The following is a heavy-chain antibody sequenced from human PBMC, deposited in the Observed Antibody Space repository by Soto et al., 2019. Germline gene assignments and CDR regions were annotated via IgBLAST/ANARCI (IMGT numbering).Heavy chain of an antibody. Sequence: PGESLKISCKGSGYIFTSYWIGWVRQMPGKGLEWMGIIYPGDSDTRYSPSFQGPVTISADKSTSTAYLQSSSLKASDTAMYYCAGSGGGQKKKPQKYYYGMDVWGQGNTVTVSS. CDR1: GYIFTSYW. J-gene: IGHJ6*02. CDR3: AGSGGGQKKKPQKYYYGMDV. CDR2: IYPGDSDT. D-gene: IGHD3-10*01. V-gene: IGHV5-51*01.